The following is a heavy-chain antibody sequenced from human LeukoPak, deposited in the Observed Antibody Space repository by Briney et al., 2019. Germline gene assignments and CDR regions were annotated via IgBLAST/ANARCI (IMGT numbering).Heavy chain of an antibody. V-gene: IGHV4-30-2*01. J-gene: IGHJ3*02. D-gene: IGHD3-3*02. CDR3: ARGIRPSPHAIDI. CDR2: IYHSGST. Sequence: PSQTLSLTCAVSSGSITSGAYSWNWIRQPPGKGLEWIGYIYHSGSTYYNPSLKSRVTISIDRSKNQFSLKLSSVTAADTAVYYCARGIRPSPHAIDIWGQGTMVTVSS. CDR1: SGSITSGAYS.